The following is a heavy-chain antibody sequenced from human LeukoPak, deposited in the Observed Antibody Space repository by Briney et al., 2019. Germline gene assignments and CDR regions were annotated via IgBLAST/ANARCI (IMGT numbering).Heavy chain of an antibody. Sequence: PGGSLRLSRAASGFTFSSYAMSWVRQAPGKGLEWVSAISGSGGSTYYADSVKGRFTISRDNSKNTLYLQMNSLRAEDTAVYYCAKLGDWNYYYYMDVWGKGTTVTVSS. V-gene: IGHV3-23*01. CDR2: ISGSGGST. J-gene: IGHJ6*03. CDR1: GFTFSSYA. D-gene: IGHD2-21*01. CDR3: AKLGDWNYYYYMDV.